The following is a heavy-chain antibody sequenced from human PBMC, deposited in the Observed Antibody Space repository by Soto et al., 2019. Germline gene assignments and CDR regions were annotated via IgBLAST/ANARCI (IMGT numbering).Heavy chain of an antibody. CDR1: GFTFSTYA. CDR3: ARDKSPYSSGWYNRHFDY. J-gene: IGHJ4*02. CDR2: ISYDGSNK. D-gene: IGHD6-19*01. Sequence: QVPRVESGGGVVQPGRSLRLSCAASGFTFSTYAVHCGRQARGKGVEWLAVISYDGSNKYYADSVKGRFTSARDNSTNTMYLKMNSLRADDTAVYYCARDKSPYSSGWYNRHFDYWGQGTLVTVSS. V-gene: IGHV3-30-3*01.